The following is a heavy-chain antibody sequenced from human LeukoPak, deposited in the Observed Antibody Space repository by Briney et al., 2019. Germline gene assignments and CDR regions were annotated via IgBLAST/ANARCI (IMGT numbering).Heavy chain of an antibody. J-gene: IGHJ4*02. CDR3: ARVDYYDSSGYYDY. Sequence: PSETLSLTCADYAGSFSGYYWSWIRQPPGKGLEWIGEINHSGSTNYNPSLKSRVTISVDTSKNQFSLKLSSVTAADTAVYYCARVDYYDSSGYYDYWGQGTLVTVSS. D-gene: IGHD3-22*01. CDR1: AGSFSGYY. CDR2: INHSGST. V-gene: IGHV4-34*01.